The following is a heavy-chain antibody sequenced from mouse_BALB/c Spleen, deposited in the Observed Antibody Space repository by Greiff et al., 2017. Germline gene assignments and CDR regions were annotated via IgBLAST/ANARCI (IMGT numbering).Heavy chain of an antibody. CDR2: ISYSGST. D-gene: IGHD2-10*02. CDR1: GYSITSDYA. V-gene: IGHV3-2*02. CDR3: ARSYGNLYAMDY. J-gene: IGHJ4*01. Sequence: EVQRVESGPGLVKPSQSLSLTCTVTGYSITSDYAWNWIRQFPGNKLEWMGYISYSGSTSYNPSLKSRISITRDTSKNQFFLQLNSVTTEDTATYYCARSYGNLYAMDYWGQGTSVTVSS.